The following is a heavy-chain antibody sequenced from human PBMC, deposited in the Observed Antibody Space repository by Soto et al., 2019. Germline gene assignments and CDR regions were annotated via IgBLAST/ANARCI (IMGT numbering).Heavy chain of an antibody. Sequence: QVTLKESGPVLVKPTETLTLTCTVSGFSLSNARMGVSWIRQPPGKALEWLAHIFSNDEKSYSTSLKSRLTNSNDTPKSQVVLTMTDMDPVDTATYCCARTVTVGVPEYFDYWGQGTLVTVSS. CDR1: GFSLSNARMG. D-gene: IGHD2-2*01. CDR2: IFSNDEK. J-gene: IGHJ4*02. CDR3: ARTVTVGVPEYFDY. V-gene: IGHV2-26*01.